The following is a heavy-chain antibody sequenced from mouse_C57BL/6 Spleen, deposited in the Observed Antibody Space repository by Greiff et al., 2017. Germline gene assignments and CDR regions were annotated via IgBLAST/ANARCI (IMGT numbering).Heavy chain of an antibody. CDR3: ARSGTGWYFDV. D-gene: IGHD3-1*01. J-gene: IGHJ1*03. Sequence: EVMLVESGGGLVKPGGSLKLSCAASGFTFSDYGMHWVRQAPEKGLEWVAYISRGSSTIYYADTVKGRFTISRDNATNTLFLQMTSLRSEDTAMYYCARSGTGWYFDVWGTGTTVTVSA. V-gene: IGHV5-17*01. CDR2: ISRGSSTI. CDR1: GFTFSDYG.